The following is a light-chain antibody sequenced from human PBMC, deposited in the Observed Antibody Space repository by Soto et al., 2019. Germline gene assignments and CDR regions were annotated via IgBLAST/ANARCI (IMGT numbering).Light chain of an antibody. CDR3: QQYNNWHPLYT. Sequence: EIVMTQSPATLSMSPGERATLSCRASQSISSNLAWYQQKPGQAPRLLIYGASTRATVIPARFSGSGSGTDFTLIISSLQSEDFAIYYCQQYNNWHPLYTFGQGTKLEN. CDR2: GAS. V-gene: IGKV3-15*01. CDR1: QSISSN. J-gene: IGKJ2*01.